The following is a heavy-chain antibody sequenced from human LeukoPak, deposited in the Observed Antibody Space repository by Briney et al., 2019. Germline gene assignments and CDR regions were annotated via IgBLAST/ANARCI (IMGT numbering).Heavy chain of an antibody. J-gene: IGHJ4*02. D-gene: IGHD3-22*01. CDR2: INHSGST. CDR1: GGSFSGYY. V-gene: IGHV4-34*01. CDR3: ARHGVWSYYYDSSGYSS. Sequence: SETLSLTCAVYGGSFSGYYWSWIRQPPGKGLEWIGEINHSGSTNYNPSLKSRVTISVDTSKNQFSLKLSSVTAAGTAVYYCARHGVWSYYYDSSGYSSWGQGTLVTVSP.